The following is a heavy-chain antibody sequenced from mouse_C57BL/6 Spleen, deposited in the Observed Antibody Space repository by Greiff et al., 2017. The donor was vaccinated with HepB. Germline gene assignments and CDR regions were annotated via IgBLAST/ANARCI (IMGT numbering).Heavy chain of an antibody. V-gene: IGHV1-22*01. CDR3: ANYDYEALYFDY. Sequence: EVQLQQSGPELVKPGASVKMSCKASGYTFTDYNMHWVKQSHGKSLEWIGYINPNNGGTSYNQKFKGKATLTVNKSSSTAYMELRSLTSEDSAVYYCANYDYEALYFDYWGQGTTLTVSS. J-gene: IGHJ2*01. CDR1: GYTFTDYN. CDR2: INPNNGGT. D-gene: IGHD2-4*01.